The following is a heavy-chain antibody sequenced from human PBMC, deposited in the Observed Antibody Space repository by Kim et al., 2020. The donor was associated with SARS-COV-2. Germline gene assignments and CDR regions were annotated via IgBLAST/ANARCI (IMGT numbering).Heavy chain of an antibody. J-gene: IGHJ4*02. Sequence: YADAVKGRVTISRDNARNSLYLQMNSLRHEDTAKYFCVGLSATVTTPGAYWGQGTLVTVSS. V-gene: IGHV3-48*02. CDR3: VGLSATVTTPGAY. D-gene: IGHD4-17*01.